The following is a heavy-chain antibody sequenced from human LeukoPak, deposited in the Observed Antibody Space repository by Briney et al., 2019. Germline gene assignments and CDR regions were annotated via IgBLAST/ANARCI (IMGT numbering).Heavy chain of an antibody. CDR1: GASISEYY. J-gene: IGHJ4*02. CDR2: VTTGGST. V-gene: IGHV4-4*07. D-gene: IGHD3-10*01. Sequence: SETLSLTCTVSGASISEYYWSWIRQPAGKELEWLGRVTTGGSTDYNPSLGSRVIMSSGTSKNRVSLRLTSVTAADTAVYFCARDGSYHCFDSWGQGTLVTVSS. CDR3: ARDGSYHCFDS.